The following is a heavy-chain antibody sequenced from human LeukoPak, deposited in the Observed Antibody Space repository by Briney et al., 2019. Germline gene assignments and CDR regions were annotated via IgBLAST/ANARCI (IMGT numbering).Heavy chain of an antibody. V-gene: IGHV3-7*01. Sequence: GGSLRLSCAASGFTFSGYWMSWVRQTPEKGLEWVANIKQDGYEKYYVDSVKGRFTISRDSAKNSLYLQMNSLRADDTAVYYCARDKIVGPTTLDYWGQGTLVTVSS. CDR2: IKQDGYEK. J-gene: IGHJ4*02. CDR1: GFTFSGYW. D-gene: IGHD1-26*01. CDR3: ARDKIVGPTTLDY.